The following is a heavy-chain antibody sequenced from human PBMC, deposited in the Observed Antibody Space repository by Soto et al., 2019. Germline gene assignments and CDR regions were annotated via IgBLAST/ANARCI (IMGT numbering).Heavy chain of an antibody. Sequence: EVQLLESGGGLVQPGGSLRLSCEASGFTFSSYAMSWVRQAPGTGLEWVSTISDSGGGTYYADSVKGRFTVSRDNSRNTLYLQMNSLRVEDTAVYYCVKDPQSSGWSYNWYDPWGQGTLVTVSS. V-gene: IGHV3-23*01. CDR2: ISDSGGGT. J-gene: IGHJ5*02. D-gene: IGHD6-19*01. CDR3: VKDPQSSGWSYNWYDP. CDR1: GFTFSSYA.